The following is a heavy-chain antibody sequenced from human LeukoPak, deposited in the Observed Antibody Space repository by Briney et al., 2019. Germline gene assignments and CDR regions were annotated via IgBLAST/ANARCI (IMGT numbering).Heavy chain of an antibody. J-gene: IGHJ4*02. CDR3: ARGHVLLWFGELLPRGFYFDY. D-gene: IGHD3-10*01. CDR1: GYTFTSYY. CDR2: IIPIFGTA. V-gene: IGHV1-69*13. Sequence: ASVKVSCKASGYTFTSYYMHWVRQAPGQGLEWMGGIIPIFGTANYAQKFQGRVTITADESTSTAYMELSSLRSEDTAVYYCARGHVLLWFGELLPRGFYFDYWGQGTLVTVSS.